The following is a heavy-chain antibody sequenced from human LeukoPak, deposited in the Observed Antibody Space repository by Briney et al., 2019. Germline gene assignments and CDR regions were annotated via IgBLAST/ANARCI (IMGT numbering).Heavy chain of an antibody. D-gene: IGHD2-2*01. CDR3: ARDRKYSCSSTSCYENFDY. CDR2: ISSSGSTI. Sequence: GGSLRLSCAASGFTFSDYYMSWIRQAPGKGLEWVSYISSSGSTIYYADSVKGRFTISRDNAKNSLYLQMNSLRAEDTAVYYCARDRKYSCSSTSCYENFDYWGQGTLVTVSS. V-gene: IGHV3-11*01. J-gene: IGHJ4*02. CDR1: GFTFSDYY.